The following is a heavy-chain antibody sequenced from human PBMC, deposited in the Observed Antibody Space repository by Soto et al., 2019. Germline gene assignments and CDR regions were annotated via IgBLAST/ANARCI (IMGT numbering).Heavy chain of an antibody. D-gene: IGHD6-13*01. J-gene: IGHJ4*02. CDR3: ARDRALNNAAVGMAY. CDR1: GGPFSSYV. Sequence: QVQLVQSGAEVKKPGSSVKVSCKASGGPFSSYVLTWVRQAPGQGLEWMGRIIPMFGITDFAPKFQGRVTITADESTTTAYMELSSLRSEDTAIYYCARDRALNNAAVGMAYWGQGTLVTVSS. V-gene: IGHV1-69*15. CDR2: IIPMFGIT.